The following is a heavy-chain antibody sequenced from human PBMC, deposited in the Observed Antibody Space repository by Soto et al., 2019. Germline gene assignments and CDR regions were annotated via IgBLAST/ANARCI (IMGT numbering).Heavy chain of an antibody. J-gene: IGHJ5*02. CDR1: GFTFTSYS. CDR3: ARAKSLEYNWFDT. Sequence: EVQLMESGGGLVQPGGSLRLSCTASGFTFTSYSINWVRQAPGQGLEWISYISSTSATIYYAASVRGRFTVSRDNAKNSVYLQMNSLRAEDTAVYFCARAKSLEYNWFDTWGQGTPVTVSS. V-gene: IGHV3-48*01. CDR2: ISSTSATI.